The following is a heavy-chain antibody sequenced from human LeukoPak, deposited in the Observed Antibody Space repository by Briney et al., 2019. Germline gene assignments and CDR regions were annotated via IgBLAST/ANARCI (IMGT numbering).Heavy chain of an antibody. CDR2: ISGSGGST. CDR3: AKDWGIVVVPAAIDC. CDR1: GFTFSSYA. D-gene: IGHD2-2*01. V-gene: IGHV3-23*01. Sequence: PGGSLRLSCAASGFTFSSYAMSWVRQAPGKGLERVSAISGSGGSTYYADSVKGRFTISRDNSKNTLYLQMNSLRAEDTAVYYCAKDWGIVVVPAAIDCWGQGTLVTVSS. J-gene: IGHJ4*02.